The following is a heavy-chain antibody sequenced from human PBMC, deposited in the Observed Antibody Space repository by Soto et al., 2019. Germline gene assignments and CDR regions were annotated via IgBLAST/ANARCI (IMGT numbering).Heavy chain of an antibody. D-gene: IGHD2-21*02. J-gene: IGHJ6*02. CDR1: GGSFSGYY. Sequence: PSETLSLTSAVYGGSFSGYYWSWIRQPPGKGLEWIGEINHSGTTNYNPSLKSRVTISLDTSRNQFSLKLSSVTAADTAVYYCARAKVVVTTFYYYYDLDVWGQGTTVTVSS. V-gene: IGHV4-34*01. CDR2: INHSGTT. CDR3: ARAKVVVTTFYYYYDLDV.